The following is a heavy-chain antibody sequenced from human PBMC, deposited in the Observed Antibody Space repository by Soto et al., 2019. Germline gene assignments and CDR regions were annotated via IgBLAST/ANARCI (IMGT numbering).Heavy chain of an antibody. J-gene: IGHJ5*02. CDR1: GYTFTSYA. D-gene: IGHD2-15*01. V-gene: IGHV1-3*01. Sequence: ASVKVSCKASGYTFTSYAMHWVRQAPGQRLEWMGWINAGNGNTKYSQKFQGRVTITRDTSASTAYMELSSLRSEDTAVYYCARDRTGIVVVVAGWFDHWGQGTLVTVSS. CDR3: ARDRTGIVVVVAGWFDH. CDR2: INAGNGNT.